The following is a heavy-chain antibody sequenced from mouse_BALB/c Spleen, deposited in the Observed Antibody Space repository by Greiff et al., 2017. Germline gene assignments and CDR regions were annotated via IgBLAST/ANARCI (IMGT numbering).Heavy chain of an antibody. Sequence: VQLQQSGAELAKPGASVKMSCKASGYTFTSYWMHWVKQRPGQGLEWIGYINPSTGYTEYNQKFKDKATLTADKSSSTAYMQLSSLTSEDSAVYYCARAHYYCSSFYYAMDYWGQGTSVTVSS. CDR1: GYTFTSYW. D-gene: IGHD1-1*01. CDR3: ARAHYYCSSFYYAMDY. V-gene: IGHV1-7*01. CDR2: INPSTGYT. J-gene: IGHJ4*01.